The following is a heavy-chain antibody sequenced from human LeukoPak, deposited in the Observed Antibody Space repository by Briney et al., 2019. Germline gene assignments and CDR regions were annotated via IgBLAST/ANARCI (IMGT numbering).Heavy chain of an antibody. V-gene: IGHV4-34*01. Sequence: ASETLSLTCAVYGGSFSGYYWSWIRQPPGKGLEWIGEINHSGSTNYNPSLKSRVTISVDTSKNQFSLKLSSVTAADTAVYYCARGLGLRWQYFDYWGQGTLVAFSS. CDR3: ARGLGLRWQYFDY. CDR1: GGSFSGYY. D-gene: IGHD4-23*01. CDR2: INHSGST. J-gene: IGHJ4*02.